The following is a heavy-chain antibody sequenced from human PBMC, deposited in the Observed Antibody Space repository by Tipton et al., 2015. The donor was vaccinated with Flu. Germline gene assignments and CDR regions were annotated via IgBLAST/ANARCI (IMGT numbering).Heavy chain of an antibody. J-gene: IGHJ6*02. D-gene: IGHD4-23*01. CDR1: GFTFSDHY. CDR3: ARGAYGGAGPNYYGLDV. CDR2: VRNKVHSYTT. V-gene: IGHV3-72*01. Sequence: SLRLSCAASGFTFSDHYMDWVRQAPGKGLEWVGRVRNKVHSYTTEYAASVKGRFTISRDDSMNSLYLQMNSLRTEDTALYYCARGAYGGAGPNYYGLDVWGQGTTVTVSS.